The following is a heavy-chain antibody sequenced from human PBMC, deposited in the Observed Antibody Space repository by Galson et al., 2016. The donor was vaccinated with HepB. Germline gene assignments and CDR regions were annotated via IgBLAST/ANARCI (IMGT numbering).Heavy chain of an antibody. Sequence: SLRLSCAASGFTFSSPSMNWVRQAPGTGLEWVSGISGNGEDTYYTDSVKGRFTISKDNSKDTLYLQMDSLRVEDTATYYCGKGGAYDHWGQGTAVTVSS. CDR3: GKGGAYDH. CDR2: ISGNGEDT. CDR1: GFTFSSPS. J-gene: IGHJ4*02. V-gene: IGHV3-23*01.